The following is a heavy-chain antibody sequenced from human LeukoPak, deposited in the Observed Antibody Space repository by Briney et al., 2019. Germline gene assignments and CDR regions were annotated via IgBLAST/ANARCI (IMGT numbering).Heavy chain of an antibody. J-gene: IGHJ5*02. Sequence: SETLSLTCAASGGSISSGGYSWSWIRQPPGKGLEWIGYIYHSGSTYYNPSLKSRVTISVDRSKNQFSLKLSSVTAADTAVYYCARFFGADYGDYVGWFDPWGQGTLVTVSS. CDR3: ARFFGADYGDYVGWFDP. CDR1: GGSISSGGYS. V-gene: IGHV4-30-2*01. CDR2: IYHSGST. D-gene: IGHD4-17*01.